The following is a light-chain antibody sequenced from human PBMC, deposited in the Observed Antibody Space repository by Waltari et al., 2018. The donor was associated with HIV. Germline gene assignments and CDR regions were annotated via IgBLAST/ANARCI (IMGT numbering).Light chain of an antibody. Sequence: QSALTQPASVSGSPGQSITISCTGTSSDVGGYNYVSWYQQHPGKAPKLMIYDVSYRPSGVSNRFSVSKSGNTAALTISGLQAEDEADYYCSSYTSSSTLYVVFGGGTKLTVL. CDR3: SSYTSSSTLYVV. J-gene: IGLJ2*01. V-gene: IGLV2-14*01. CDR2: DVS. CDR1: SSDVGGYNY.